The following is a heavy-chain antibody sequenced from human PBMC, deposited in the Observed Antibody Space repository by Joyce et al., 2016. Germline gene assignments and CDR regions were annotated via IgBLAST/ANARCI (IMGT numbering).Heavy chain of an antibody. D-gene: IGHD2-2*01. Sequence: QVQLQESGPGLVKPSETLSLPCSVSNGSVSSANYYLNWIRQSPEKGLEWIGYIFYSGSTKYNPSLKSRVTISMDTSNNRVVLRLKCVTAADTAVYYWASGPVYYWSSLGFNNWGQGTLVIVSS. CDR3: ASGPVYYWSSLGFNN. J-gene: IGHJ1*01. CDR2: IFYSGST. CDR1: NGSVSSANYY. V-gene: IGHV4-61*01.